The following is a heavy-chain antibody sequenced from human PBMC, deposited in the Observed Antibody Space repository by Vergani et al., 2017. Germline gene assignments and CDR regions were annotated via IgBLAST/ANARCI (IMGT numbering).Heavy chain of an antibody. CDR2: IHTSGST. CDR1: GGSINSHNYY. J-gene: IGHJ4*02. CDR3: ARVDYGSGRQVDY. Sequence: VQLQESGPGLVKPSQTLSLTCTISGGSINSHNYYWSWIRQPAGKGLECIGRIHTSGSTNYKPSLKSRVTMSEDTSKNQFSLKLNSVNAADTSVYYCARVDYGSGRQVDYWGQGTLVTVSS. V-gene: IGHV4-61*02. D-gene: IGHD3-10*01.